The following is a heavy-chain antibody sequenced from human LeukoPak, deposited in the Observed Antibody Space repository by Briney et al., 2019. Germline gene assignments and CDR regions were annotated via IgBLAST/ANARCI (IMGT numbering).Heavy chain of an antibody. CDR2: ISTDSLTI. D-gene: IGHD1-26*01. CDR1: GFNLIDYT. CDR3: ARKAQTGSHSGPFDI. J-gene: IGHJ3*02. Sequence: GGSLRLSCAASGFNLIDYTMNWVRQAPGKGLEWISSISTDSLTIKYADFVSGQFTISRDNAEHLLFLQMNSLRAEDTAVYYCARKAQTGSHSGPFDIWGQGTLVTVSS. V-gene: IGHV3-48*04.